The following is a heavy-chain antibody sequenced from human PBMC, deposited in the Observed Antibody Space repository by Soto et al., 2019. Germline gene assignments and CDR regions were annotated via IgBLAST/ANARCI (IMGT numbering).Heavy chain of an antibody. Sequence: QVQLVESGGGLVKPGGSLRLSCAASGFTFSDYYMSWIRQAPGKGLEWVSYISSSGSTIYYADSVKGRFTISRDNTKNALSQQMISLKTKDTAVYDCARGGGAIADRHNWFDPWGQGTLVTVSS. D-gene: IGHD6-6*01. J-gene: IGHJ5*02. CDR1: GFTFSDYY. V-gene: IGHV3-11*01. CDR2: ISSSGSTI. CDR3: ARGGGAIADRHNWFDP.